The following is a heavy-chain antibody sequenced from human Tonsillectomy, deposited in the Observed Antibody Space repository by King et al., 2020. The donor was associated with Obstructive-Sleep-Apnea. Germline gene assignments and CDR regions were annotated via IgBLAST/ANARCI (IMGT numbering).Heavy chain of an antibody. CDR1: GFTFSDYV. V-gene: IGHV3-23*04. D-gene: IGHD7-27*01. CDR3: AKNWAGD. J-gene: IGHJ4*02. CDR2: ISFVGGFT. Sequence: VQLVESGGGLVQPGGSLRLACAASGFTFSDYVMNWVRQAPGKALDRVSAISFVGGFTYYADSVKGRFIISRDNSKNTLYLQMDSLRADDTAIYYCAKNWAGDWGQGTLVTVSS.